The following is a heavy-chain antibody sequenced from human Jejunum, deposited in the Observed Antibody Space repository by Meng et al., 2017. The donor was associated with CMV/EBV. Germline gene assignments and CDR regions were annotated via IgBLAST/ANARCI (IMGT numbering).Heavy chain of an antibody. Sequence: SCAASGFAFSTHAMHWVRQAPGKGLEWLAVVSYDGNHKYYADPVKGRFTISRDNSENTLYLQMNSLRTEDTAMYYCANTLSGYFQHWGQGTLVTVSS. J-gene: IGHJ1*01. D-gene: IGHD2/OR15-2a*01. CDR2: VSYDGNHK. CDR3: ANTLSGYFQH. V-gene: IGHV3-30*04. CDR1: GFAFSTHA.